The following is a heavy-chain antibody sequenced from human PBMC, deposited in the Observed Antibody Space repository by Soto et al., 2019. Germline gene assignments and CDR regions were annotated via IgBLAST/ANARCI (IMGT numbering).Heavy chain of an antibody. D-gene: IGHD2-2*01. CDR2: IYLNDADT. CDR3: ARVPSVVTPGNDYFGVDV. Sequence: GESLKISCKGSGYSFTYYWIAWVRQRPGKDLEWMGIIYLNDADTRYNPSFQGQVTISADKSISTAYLQWTSLKTSDTAMYYCARVPSVVTPGNDYFGVDVWGQGTTVTVSS. J-gene: IGHJ6*02. CDR1: GYSFTYYW. V-gene: IGHV5-51*01.